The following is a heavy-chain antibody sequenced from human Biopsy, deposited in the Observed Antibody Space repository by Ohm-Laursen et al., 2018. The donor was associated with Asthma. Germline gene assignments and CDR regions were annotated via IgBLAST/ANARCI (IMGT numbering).Heavy chain of an antibody. V-gene: IGHV1-3*01. Sequence: ASVKVSCKASGYTFISYAIHWVRQAPGQRLEWMGLINAGNGNTKHSQKFQGRVTITRDTSASTAYMELSSLRSEDTAVYYWARDFLFQHGSSWYYYYYGMDVWGQGTTVTVSS. D-gene: IGHD6-13*01. CDR2: INAGNGNT. J-gene: IGHJ6*02. CDR3: ARDFLFQHGSSWYYYYYGMDV. CDR1: GYTFISYA.